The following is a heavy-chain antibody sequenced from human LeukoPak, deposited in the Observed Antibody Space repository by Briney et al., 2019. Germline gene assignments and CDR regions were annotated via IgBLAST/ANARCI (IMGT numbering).Heavy chain of an antibody. CDR1: GFTFSSYS. J-gene: IGHJ6*02. CDR2: ISSSSSYI. V-gene: IGHV3-21*04. CDR3: AGERGRPYGMDL. Sequence: GGSLRLSCAASGFTFSSYSMNWVRQAPGKGLEWVSSISSSSSYIYYADSVKGRFTISRDNAKNSLYLQMNSLTAEDTAVYYCAGERGRPYGMDLWGQGTTVTVSS. D-gene: IGHD6-25*01.